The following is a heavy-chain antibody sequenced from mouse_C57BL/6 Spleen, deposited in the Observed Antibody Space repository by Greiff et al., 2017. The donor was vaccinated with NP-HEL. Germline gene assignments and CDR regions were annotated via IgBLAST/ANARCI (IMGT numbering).Heavy chain of an antibody. V-gene: IGHV3-6*01. CDR3: ARDGNFYYFDY. CDR2: ISYDGSN. J-gene: IGHJ2*01. Sequence: EVKLQESGPGLVKPSQSLSLSCSVTGYSITSGYYWNWIRQFPGNKLEWVDYISYDGSNNYNPSLKNRISITHDTSKNQFFLMLNSVTADDTTAYYDARDGNFYYFDYWGQGTTLTVSS. CDR1: GYSITSGYY. D-gene: IGHD2-1*01.